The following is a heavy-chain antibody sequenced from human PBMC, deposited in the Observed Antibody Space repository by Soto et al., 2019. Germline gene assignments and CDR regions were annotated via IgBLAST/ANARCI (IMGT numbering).Heavy chain of an antibody. V-gene: IGHV1-69*13. D-gene: IGHD1-1*01. CDR2: IIPIFGTA. J-gene: IGHJ3*02. Sequence: SVKVSCKASGGTFSSYAISWVRQAPGQGLEWMGGIIPIFGTANYAQKFQGRVTITADESTSTAYMELSSLRSEDTAAYYCARDPAGRGYVAFDIWGQGTMVTVSS. CDR1: GGTFSSYA. CDR3: ARDPAGRGYVAFDI.